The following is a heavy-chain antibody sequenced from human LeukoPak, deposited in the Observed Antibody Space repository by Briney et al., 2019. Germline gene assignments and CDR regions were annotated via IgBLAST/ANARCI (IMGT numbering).Heavy chain of an antibody. CDR1: GGSISSGSYY. V-gene: IGHV4-61*02. CDR2: IYTSGST. D-gene: IGHD5-24*01. J-gene: IGHJ4*02. CDR3: ARAGRLQPDY. Sequence: SQTLSLTCTVSGGSISSGSYYWSWIRQPAGKGLEWIGRIYTSGSTNYNPSLKSRVTISVDTSKNQFSLKLSSVTAADTAVYYCARAGRLQPDYWGQGTLVTVSS.